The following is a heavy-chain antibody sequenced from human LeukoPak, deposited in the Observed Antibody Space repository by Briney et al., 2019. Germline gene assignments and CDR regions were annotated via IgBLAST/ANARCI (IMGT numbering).Heavy chain of an antibody. D-gene: IGHD2-2*01. CDR3: ARSYCSSISCRFDY. J-gene: IGHJ4*02. V-gene: IGHV1-8*01. CDR1: GYTFTSYD. CDR2: MNPNSGNT. Sequence: ASVKVSCKASGYTFTSYDINWVRQATGQGLEWMGLMNPNSGNTGYAQKLQGRVTMTRNTSISTAYMELSSLRSEDTAVYYCARSYCSSISCRFDYRGQGTLVTVSS.